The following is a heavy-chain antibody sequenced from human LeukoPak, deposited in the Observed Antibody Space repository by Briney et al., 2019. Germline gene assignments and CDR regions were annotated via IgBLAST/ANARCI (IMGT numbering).Heavy chain of an antibody. CDR1: GFTFSSYA. CDR2: STGSGATT. V-gene: IGHV3-23*01. Sequence: PGGSLRLSCAASGFTFSSYAMTWVRQAPGKGLEWVSGSTGSGATTYFADSVKGRFTISRDNSKNTLYLQMNSLRAEDTAVYCCARDLRITIFGVVTNWGQGTLVTVSS. J-gene: IGHJ4*02. CDR3: ARDLRITIFGVVTN. D-gene: IGHD3-3*01.